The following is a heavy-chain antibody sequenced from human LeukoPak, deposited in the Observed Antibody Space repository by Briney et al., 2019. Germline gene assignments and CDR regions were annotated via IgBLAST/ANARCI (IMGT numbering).Heavy chain of an antibody. J-gene: IGHJ4*02. V-gene: IGHV4-4*09. CDR3: ARHRQLWYEIDY. CDR1: GGSISSYY. D-gene: IGHD5-18*01. CDR2: IFSSGGT. Sequence: SETLSLTCTVSGGSISSYYWSWIRQPPGKGLEWIGYIFSSGGTNYNPPLKSRVTISVDTSKNQFSLKVSSVTAADTAVYYCARHRQLWYEIDYWGQGTLVTVSS.